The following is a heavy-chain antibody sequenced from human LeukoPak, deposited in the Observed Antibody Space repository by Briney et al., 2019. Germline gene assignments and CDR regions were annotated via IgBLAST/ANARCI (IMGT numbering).Heavy chain of an antibody. D-gene: IGHD6-13*01. CDR2: MNPNSGNT. Sequence: ASVKVSCKASGYTFTSYDINWVRQATGQGLEWMGWMNPNSGNTGYAQKFQGRVTMTRNTSISTAYMELSSLRSEDTAVYYCARPVYSSSWSGNWFDPWGKGTTVTVSS. J-gene: IGHJ6*04. CDR3: ARPVYSSSWSGNWFDP. V-gene: IGHV1-8*01. CDR1: GYTFTSYD.